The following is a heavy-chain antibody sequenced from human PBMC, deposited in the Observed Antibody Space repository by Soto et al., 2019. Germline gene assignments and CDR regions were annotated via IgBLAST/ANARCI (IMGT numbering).Heavy chain of an antibody. V-gene: IGHV4-34*01. CDR3: ARRSIGEGNFDY. Sequence: SETLSLTCAVYGGSFSGYYWSWIRQSPGKGLEWIGEINHSGSTNYNPSLKSRVTISVDTSKNQFSLKLSSVTAADTAVYYCARRSIGEGNFDYWGQGTLVTVSS. D-gene: IGHD2-2*01. J-gene: IGHJ4*02. CDR2: INHSGST. CDR1: GGSFSGYY.